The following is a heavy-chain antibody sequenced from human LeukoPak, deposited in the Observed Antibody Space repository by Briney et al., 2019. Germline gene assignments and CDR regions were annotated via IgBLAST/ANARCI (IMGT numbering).Heavy chain of an antibody. CDR2: ITWNSGAT. V-gene: IGHV3-9*01. Sequence: SLRLSCAASGFTFDDYAMHWVRHTPGKGLEWVSGITWNSGATVYADSVKGRFTISRDNAKNSLSLQMNSLRLEDTALYFCARDPGYHFYYYMDVWGKGTTVTVSS. CDR1: GFTFDDYA. CDR3: ARDPGYHFYYYMDV. J-gene: IGHJ6*03.